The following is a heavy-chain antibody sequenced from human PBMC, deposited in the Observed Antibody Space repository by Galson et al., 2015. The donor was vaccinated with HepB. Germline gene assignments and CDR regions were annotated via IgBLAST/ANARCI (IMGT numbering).Heavy chain of an antibody. J-gene: IGHJ4*02. CDR3: IRSGDLSGYSSS. CDR2: IRSKANNYAT. CDR1: GFTSSGSA. Sequence: SLRLSCAASGFTSSGSAIHWVRQASGKGPEWVGRIRSKANNYATTYVASLKGRFIISRDDSKNTAYPHMNSLKIEDTAVYYCIRSGDLSGYSSSWGQGTLVTVSS. V-gene: IGHV3-73*01. D-gene: IGHD6-13*01.